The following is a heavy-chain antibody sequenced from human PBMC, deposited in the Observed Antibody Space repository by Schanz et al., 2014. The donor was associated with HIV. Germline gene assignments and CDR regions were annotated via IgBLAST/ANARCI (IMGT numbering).Heavy chain of an antibody. V-gene: IGHV3-9*01. CDR3: AKGIMGATEYYYGMDV. CDR2: ITWDSDTI. J-gene: IGHJ6*02. Sequence: EVQLVESGGGLVQPGRSLRLSCAASGFTFDDYAMHWARQAPGKGLEWVSGITWDSDTIGYAESVRGRFTVSRDNANNFLYLQMNDLRVEDTAVYYCAKGIMGATEYYYGMDVWGQGTTVIVSS. D-gene: IGHD1-26*01. CDR1: GFTFDDYA.